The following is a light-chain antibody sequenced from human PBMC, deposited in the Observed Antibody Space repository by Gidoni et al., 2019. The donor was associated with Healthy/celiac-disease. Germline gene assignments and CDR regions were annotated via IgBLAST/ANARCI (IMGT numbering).Light chain of an antibody. CDR2: DDS. V-gene: IGLV3-21*03. Sequence: SYVLTQPPSESVAPGKTATITCGGNNIGSKSVHWYPQKPGQAPVLVVYDDSDRPSGIPERFSGSNSGKTATRTISRVLAGDEADYYCQVWDASSDHPVFGGGTKLTVL. CDR3: QVWDASSDHPV. CDR1: NIGSKS. J-gene: IGLJ2*01.